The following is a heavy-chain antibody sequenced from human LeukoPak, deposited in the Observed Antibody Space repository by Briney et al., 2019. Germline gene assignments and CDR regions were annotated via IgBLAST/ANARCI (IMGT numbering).Heavy chain of an antibody. J-gene: IGHJ4*02. D-gene: IGHD5-18*01. V-gene: IGHV1-2*02. Sequence: ASVKVSCKASGYTFTGYYMHWERQAPGQGLEWMGWINPNSGGTNYAQKFQGRVTMTRDTSISTAYMELSRLRSDDTAVYYCARVPGIQLWLRGVREFDYWGQGTLVIVSS. CDR3: ARVPGIQLWLRGVREFDY. CDR1: GYTFTGYY. CDR2: INPNSGGT.